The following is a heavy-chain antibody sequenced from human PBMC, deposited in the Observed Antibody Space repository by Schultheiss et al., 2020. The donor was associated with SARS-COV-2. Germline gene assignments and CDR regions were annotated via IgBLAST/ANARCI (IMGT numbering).Heavy chain of an antibody. CDR2: IYYSGST. Sequence: SETLSLTCTVSGGSISSSNWWSWIRQHPGKGLEWIGYIYYSGSTNYNPSLKSRVTISVDTSKNQFSLKLSSVTAADTAVYYCARAPTYDFWSGYSGGGVDYWGQGTLVTVSS. CDR1: GGSISSSNW. J-gene: IGHJ4*02. D-gene: IGHD3-3*01. CDR3: ARAPTYDFWSGYSGGGVDY. V-gene: IGHV4-61*05.